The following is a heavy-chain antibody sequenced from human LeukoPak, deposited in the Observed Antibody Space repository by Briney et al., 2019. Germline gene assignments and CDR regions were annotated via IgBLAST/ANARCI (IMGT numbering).Heavy chain of an antibody. J-gene: IGHJ4*02. CDR2: ISGSGGST. CDR1: GXSFSSYG. V-gene: IGHV3-23*01. CDR3: AKGSAYADF. D-gene: IGHD3-3*01. Sequence: GGSLRLSCAASGXSFSSYGMSWVRQAPGKGLEWVSTISGSGGSTYYADSVKGRFTISRDNPKNTLSLQMNSLRAEDTAVYYCAKGSAYADFWGQGTLVTVSS.